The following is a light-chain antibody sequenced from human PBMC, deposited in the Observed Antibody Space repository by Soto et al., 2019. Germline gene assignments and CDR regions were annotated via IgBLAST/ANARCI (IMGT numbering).Light chain of an antibody. CDR3: QVWDSSSDPYV. CDR1: NIGSKS. J-gene: IGLJ1*01. V-gene: IGLV3-21*04. Sequence: SYELTQPPSVSVAPGKTARITCGGNNIGSKSVHWYQQKPGQAPVLVIYYDSDRPSGIPERFSGSNSGNTATLTISRVEAGDEADYYWQVWDSSSDPYVFGTGTKLTVL. CDR2: YDS.